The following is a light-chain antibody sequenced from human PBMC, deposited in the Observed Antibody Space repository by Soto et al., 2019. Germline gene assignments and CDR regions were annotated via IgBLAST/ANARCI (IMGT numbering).Light chain of an antibody. CDR3: QQYHDWPMT. J-gene: IGKJ3*01. CDR2: GAS. V-gene: IGKV3-15*01. Sequence: EIVMTQSPAILSVSPGERATLSCRASESVSSNLAWYQQKPGQAPRLLISGASTRATGIPVRFSGSGSGTDFTLTISSLQYEDFVFYYCQQYHDWPMTFGPGTKVDIK. CDR1: ESVSSN.